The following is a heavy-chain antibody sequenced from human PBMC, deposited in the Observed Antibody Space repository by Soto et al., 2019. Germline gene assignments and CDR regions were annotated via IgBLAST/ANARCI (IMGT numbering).Heavy chain of an antibody. CDR2: IIPIFGTA. CDR3: ALTYYYDSSSYFDLIYYYYGMDV. Sequence: SVKVSCKASGGTFSSYAISWVRQAPGQGLEWMGGIIPIFGTANYAQKFQGRVTITADKSTSTAYMELSSLGSEDTAVYYCALTYYYDSSSYFDLIYYYYGMDVWGQGTTVTVSS. CDR1: GGTFSSYA. J-gene: IGHJ6*02. D-gene: IGHD3-22*01. V-gene: IGHV1-69*06.